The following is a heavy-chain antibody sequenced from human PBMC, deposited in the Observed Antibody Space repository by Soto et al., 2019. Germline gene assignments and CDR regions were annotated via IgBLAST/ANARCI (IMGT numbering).Heavy chain of an antibody. D-gene: IGHD3-10*01. CDR2: IYYSGST. J-gene: IGHJ4*02. CDR1: GGSISSGDYY. Sequence: LSLTCTVSGGSISSGDYYWSWIRQPPGKGLEWIGYIYYSGSTYYNPSLKSRVTISVDTSKKQFPLKLSSVTAADTAVYYCASRKSSPYFDYWGQGTLVTVSS. V-gene: IGHV4-30-4*01. CDR3: ASRKSSPYFDY.